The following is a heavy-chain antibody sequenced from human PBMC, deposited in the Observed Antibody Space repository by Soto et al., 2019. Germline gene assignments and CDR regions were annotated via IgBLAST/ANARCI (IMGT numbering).Heavy chain of an antibody. Sequence: XGSLRLSCAASGFTFSSYAMSWVRQAPGKGLEWVSAISGSGGSTYYADSVKGRFTIPRDNSKNTLYLQMDSLRAEDTAVCYCAKDRRGYSYGWFDYWGQGTLVTVSS. V-gene: IGHV3-23*01. D-gene: IGHD5-18*01. CDR3: AKDRRGYSYGWFDY. CDR2: ISGSGGST. J-gene: IGHJ4*02. CDR1: GFTFSSYA.